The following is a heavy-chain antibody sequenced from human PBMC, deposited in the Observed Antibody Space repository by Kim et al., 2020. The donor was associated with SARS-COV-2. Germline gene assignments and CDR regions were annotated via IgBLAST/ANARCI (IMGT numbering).Heavy chain of an antibody. D-gene: IGHD3-10*01. V-gene: IGHV4-34*01. Sequence: SETLSLTCAVSGGSLSGYYWSWIRQPPGKGLEWIGEINPSEGTNYNASLKSRVSISADTPKNQLSLKLTSVTAADTAVYYCARAWLWLGKHNWFDPWGQGTLVTVSS. CDR2: INPSEGT. CDR3: ARAWLWLGKHNWFDP. CDR1: GGSLSGYY. J-gene: IGHJ5*02.